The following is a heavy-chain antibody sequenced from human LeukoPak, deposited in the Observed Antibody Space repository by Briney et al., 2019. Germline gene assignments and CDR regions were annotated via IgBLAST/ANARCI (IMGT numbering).Heavy chain of an antibody. CDR3: ARSPFRLRRYYDSSGPD. CDR2: INHSGST. CDR1: GFTFSSYW. V-gene: IGHV4-34*01. D-gene: IGHD3-22*01. Sequence: PGGSLRLSCAASGFTFSSYWMSWIRQPPGKGLEWIGEINHSGSTNYNPSLKSRVTISVDTSKNQFSLKLSSVTAADTAVYYCARSPFRLRRYYDSSGPDWGQGTLVTVSS. J-gene: IGHJ4*02.